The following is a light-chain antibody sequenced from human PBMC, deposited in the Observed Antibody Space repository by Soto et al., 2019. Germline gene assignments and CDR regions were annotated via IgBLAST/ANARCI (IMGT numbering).Light chain of an antibody. J-gene: IGLJ2*01. V-gene: IGLV1-44*01. Sequence: QSVLTQPPSASGTPGQRVSISCSGSSSNIAGNTVNWYQQVPGTAPKLLIYSNNERPSGVPDRFTGSKSGTSASLAISGLQSEDEADYYCAAWDDSLSGPLFGGGTKLTVL. CDR3: AAWDDSLSGPL. CDR1: SSNIAGNT. CDR2: SNN.